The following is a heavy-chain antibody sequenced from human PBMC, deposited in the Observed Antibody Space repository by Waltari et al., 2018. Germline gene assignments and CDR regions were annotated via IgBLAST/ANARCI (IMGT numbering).Heavy chain of an antibody. Sequence: QVQLVESGGGVVQPGRSLRLSCAASGFTFSSYGMHWVRQAPGKGLEWVAVISYDGSNKYYADSVKGRFTISRDNSKNTLYLQMNSLRAEDTAVYYCAKAEYQLLPGVYYYYYMDVWGKGTTVTISS. J-gene: IGHJ6*03. D-gene: IGHD2-2*01. V-gene: IGHV3-30*18. CDR3: AKAEYQLLPGVYYYYYMDV. CDR2: ISYDGSNK. CDR1: GFTFSSYG.